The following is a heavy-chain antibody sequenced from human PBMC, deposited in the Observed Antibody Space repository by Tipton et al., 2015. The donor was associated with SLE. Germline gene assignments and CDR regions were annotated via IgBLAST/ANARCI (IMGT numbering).Heavy chain of an antibody. Sequence: TLSLTCTVTNYSISSGFYWGWIRQPPGKRMEWIGNTYHSGRTYYNPSLRGRVTISVDTSKNLFSLNVNSVTAADTAVYYCARGSEGRGDYNWFGPWGQGTLVIVSS. J-gene: IGHJ5*02. CDR1: NYSISSGFY. V-gene: IGHV4-38-2*02. CDR2: TYHSGRT. D-gene: IGHD4-17*01. CDR3: ARGSEGRGDYNWFGP.